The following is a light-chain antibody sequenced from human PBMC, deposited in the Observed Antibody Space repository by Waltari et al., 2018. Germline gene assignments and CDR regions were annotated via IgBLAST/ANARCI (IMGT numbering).Light chain of an antibody. CDR2: KDH. CDR1: ALPRQY. V-gene: IGLV3-25*03. CDR3: QSADSSGTFVV. J-gene: IGLJ2*01. Sequence: SYELTQPPSVSVSPGQTARITCSGDALPRQYAYWYHQKPGQAPVLVIYKDHERPSGIPERFSGSSSGTTVTLTISGVQAEDEADYYCQSADSSGTFVVFGGGTRLTVL.